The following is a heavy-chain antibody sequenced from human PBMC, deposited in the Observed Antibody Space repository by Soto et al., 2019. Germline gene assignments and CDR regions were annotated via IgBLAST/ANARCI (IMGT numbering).Heavy chain of an antibody. CDR2: ISYDGSNK. J-gene: IGHJ4*02. CDR1: GFTFSSYS. Sequence: LGGSLRLSCAASGFTFSSYSMHWVRQAPGKGLEWVAVISYDGSNKYYADSVKGRFTISRDNSKNTLYLQMNSLRAEDTAVYYCAKDLDYGHTFDYWGQGTLVTVSS. V-gene: IGHV3-30*18. D-gene: IGHD3-10*01. CDR3: AKDLDYGHTFDY.